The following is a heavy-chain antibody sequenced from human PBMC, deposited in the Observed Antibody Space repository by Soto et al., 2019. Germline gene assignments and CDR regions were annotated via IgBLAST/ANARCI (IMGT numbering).Heavy chain of an antibody. CDR3: ARCHGITGTTQGNWFDP. J-gene: IGHJ5*02. V-gene: IGHV4-59*01. CDR2: IYYSGST. D-gene: IGHD1-7*01. CDR1: GGSISSYY. Sequence: SETLSLTCTVSGGSISSYYWSWIRQPPGKGLEWIGYIYYSGSTNYNPSLKSRVTISVDTSKNQFSPKLSSVTAADTAVYYCARCHGITGTTQGNWFDPWGQGTLVTVSS.